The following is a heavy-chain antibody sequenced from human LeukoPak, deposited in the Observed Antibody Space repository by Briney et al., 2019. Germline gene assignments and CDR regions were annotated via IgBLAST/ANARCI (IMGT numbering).Heavy chain of an antibody. V-gene: IGHV4-4*02. D-gene: IGHD3-10*01. Sequence: SETLSLTCAVSGGSISSSNWWSWVRQPPGKGLEWIGEIYHSGSTNYNPSLKSRVTISVDKSKNQFSLKLSSVTAADTAVYYCARDTRVSTMVRGVMVRWFDPWGQGTLVTVSS. J-gene: IGHJ5*02. CDR2: IYHSGST. CDR3: ARDTRVSTMVRGVMVRWFDP. CDR1: GGSISSSNW.